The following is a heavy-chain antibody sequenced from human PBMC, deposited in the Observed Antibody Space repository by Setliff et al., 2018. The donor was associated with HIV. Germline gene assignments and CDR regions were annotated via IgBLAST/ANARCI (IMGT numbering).Heavy chain of an antibody. CDR1: GDSISTPDYY. Sequence: SQTLSLTCSVSGDSISTPDYYWGWLRRPPGKGLEWLGSIHFRVSTYFHPSLKNRITMSVDTSRNQFSLRLTSVSASDTSVYYCARLTFTRFIDVWGKGTTVTVSS. V-gene: IGHV4-39*01. D-gene: IGHD3-10*01. CDR2: IHFRVST. J-gene: IGHJ6*03. CDR3: ARLTFTRFIDV.